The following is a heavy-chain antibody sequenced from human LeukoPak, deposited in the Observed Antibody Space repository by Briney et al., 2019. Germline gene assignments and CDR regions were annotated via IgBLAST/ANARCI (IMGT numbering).Heavy chain of an antibody. CDR3: AKGVGYCSGGRCPPPFDY. J-gene: IGHJ4*02. D-gene: IGHD2-15*01. CDR2: IWNDGSNK. Sequence: PGGSLRLSXAASGFTFSSYGMHWVRQAPGKGLEWVAVIWNDGSNKDYADSVKGRFTISRDNSKNTLYLHMNSLRAEDTAVYYCAKGVGYCSGGRCPPPFDYWGQGTLVTVSP. CDR1: GFTFSSYG. V-gene: IGHV3-33*06.